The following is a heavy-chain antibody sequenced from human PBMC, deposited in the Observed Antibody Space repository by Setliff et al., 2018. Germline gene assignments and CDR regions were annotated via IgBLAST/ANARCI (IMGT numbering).Heavy chain of an antibody. Sequence: ASVKVSCKAVGYTFLSYGLSWVRQAPGQGLEWMGWISAYTGKTDYAQNFQGRVTMTIDTSTSTAYMELRSLRSDDTAVYYCARVPRLEWLLPTFDSWGQGTLVTVSS. D-gene: IGHD3-3*01. V-gene: IGHV1-18*01. CDR3: ARVPRLEWLLPTFDS. CDR1: GYTFLSYG. CDR2: ISAYTGKT. J-gene: IGHJ4*02.